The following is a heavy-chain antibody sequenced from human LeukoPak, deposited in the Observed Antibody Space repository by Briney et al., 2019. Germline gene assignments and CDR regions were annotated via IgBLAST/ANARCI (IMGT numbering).Heavy chain of an antibody. CDR2: ISWNSGNI. CDR1: GFIFDDYA. J-gene: IGHJ4*02. D-gene: IGHD6-13*01. V-gene: IGHV3-9*01. CDR3: AKGAGQQVVHVIDY. Sequence: GGSLRLSCAASGFIFDDYAMHWVRQAPGKGLEWVSGISWNSGNIGYGDSVKGRFTISRDTANNSLYLQMDSLSGEDTALYYCAKGAGQQVVHVIDYWGQGTLVTVSS.